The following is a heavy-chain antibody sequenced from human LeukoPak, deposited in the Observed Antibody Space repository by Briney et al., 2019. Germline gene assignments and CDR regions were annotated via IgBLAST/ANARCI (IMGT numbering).Heavy chain of an antibody. V-gene: IGHV3-30-3*01. CDR1: GFTFSTYA. D-gene: IGHD6-13*01. CDR2: ISYDGSNE. Sequence: PGRSLRLSCAASGFTFSTYAMHWVRQAPGKGLEWVAAISYDGSNEYYADSVKGRFPISRDNSKNTLYLQMSSLRVEDTAVYYCARLAATGTVALYYFDYWGQGTLVTVSS. J-gene: IGHJ4*02. CDR3: ARLAATGTVALYYFDY.